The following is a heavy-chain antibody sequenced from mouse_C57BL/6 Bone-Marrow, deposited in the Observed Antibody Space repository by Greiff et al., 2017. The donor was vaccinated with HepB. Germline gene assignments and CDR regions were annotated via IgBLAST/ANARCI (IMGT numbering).Heavy chain of an antibody. Sequence: QVQLQQPGAELVKPGASVKMSCKASGYTFTSYWITWVKQRPGQGLEWIGDIYPGSGSTNYNEKFKSKATLTVDTSSSTAYMQLSSLTSEDSAVYYGAREGFYPPWFAYWGQGTLVTVSA. J-gene: IGHJ3*01. CDR2: IYPGSGST. V-gene: IGHV1-55*01. CDR3: AREGFYPPWFAY. D-gene: IGHD2-3*01. CDR1: GYTFTSYW.